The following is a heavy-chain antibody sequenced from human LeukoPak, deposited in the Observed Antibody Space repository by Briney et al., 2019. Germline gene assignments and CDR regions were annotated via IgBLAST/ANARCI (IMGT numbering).Heavy chain of an antibody. CDR1: GVSISSGSYY. Sequence: SQTLSLTCNVSGVSISSGSYYWNWIRQPAGKGLQWIGRIYISGSPKYNPSLRSRVTMSVDTSKSQFSLKLSSVTAADTAVYYCARARDGYNLDYWGQGTLVTVSS. CDR3: ARARDGYNLDY. V-gene: IGHV4-61*02. D-gene: IGHD5-24*01. CDR2: IYISGSP. J-gene: IGHJ4*02.